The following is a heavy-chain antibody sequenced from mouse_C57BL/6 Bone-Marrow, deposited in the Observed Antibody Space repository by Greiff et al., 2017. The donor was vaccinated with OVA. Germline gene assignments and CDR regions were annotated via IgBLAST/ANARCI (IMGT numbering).Heavy chain of an antibody. Sequence: GGGLVQPKGSLKLSCAASGFSFNTYAMNWVRQAPGKGLEWVARIRSKSNNYATYYADSVKDRFTISRDDSESMLYLQMNNLKTEDTAMYYCVSRTSRGYFDVWGTGTTVTVSS. V-gene: IGHV10-1*01. CDR3: VSRTSRGYFDV. CDR1: GFSFNTYA. J-gene: IGHJ1*03. D-gene: IGHD2-14*01. CDR2: IRSKSNNYAT.